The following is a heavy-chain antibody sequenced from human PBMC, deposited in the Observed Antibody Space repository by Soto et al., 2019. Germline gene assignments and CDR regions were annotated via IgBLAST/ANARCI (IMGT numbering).Heavy chain of an antibody. Sequence: GESLKISCKGSGDSFTNYWISWVRQMPGKGLEWMGRIDPSDSYTNYSPSFQGHVTISADKSISTAYLQWSSLKASDTAMYYCARALWGPHGYYGMDVWGQGTTVTVSS. V-gene: IGHV5-10-1*01. D-gene: IGHD3-16*01. CDR3: ARALWGPHGYYGMDV. CDR2: IDPSDSYT. J-gene: IGHJ6*02. CDR1: GDSFTNYW.